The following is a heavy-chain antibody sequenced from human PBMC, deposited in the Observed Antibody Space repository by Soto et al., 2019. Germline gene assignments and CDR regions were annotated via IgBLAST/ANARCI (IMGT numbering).Heavy chain of an antibody. J-gene: IGHJ4*02. CDR2: ISCSSSYI. CDR1: GFTFSSYS. Sequence: EVQLVESGGCLVKPGGSLRLSCAASGFTFSSYSMNWVRQAPGKGLEWVSSISCSSSYIYYADSVKGRFTISRDNAKTSLYLQMNRLRAEDPAVYYCARDWWKLLPGGGDYWGQGTLVTVSS. D-gene: IGHD1-26*01. V-gene: IGHV3-21*01. CDR3: ARDWWKLLPGGGDY.